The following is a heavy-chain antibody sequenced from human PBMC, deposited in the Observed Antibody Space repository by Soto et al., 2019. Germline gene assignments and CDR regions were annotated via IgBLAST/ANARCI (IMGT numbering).Heavy chain of an antibody. V-gene: IGHV4-59*01. D-gene: IGHD6-19*01. CDR2: IYYSGST. CDR3: ARGGWSNDY. J-gene: IGHJ4*02. Sequence: QVQLQESGPGLVKPSETLSLTCTVSGGSMNNYYWSWVRQPPGKGLEWMGYIYYSGSTNYSPPLKNRVTMSVDTSKNQFSLRLSSVTTADTAVYFCARGGWSNDYWGQGTLVTVSS. CDR1: GGSMNNYY.